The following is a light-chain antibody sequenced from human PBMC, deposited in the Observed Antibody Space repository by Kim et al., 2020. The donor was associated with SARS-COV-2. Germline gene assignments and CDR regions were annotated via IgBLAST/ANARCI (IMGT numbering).Light chain of an antibody. CDR1: HSISRK. CDR3: HQTYDPPYT. Sequence: DIQMTQSPSSLSASVGDRVTITCRASHSISRKLNWYQQKPGKAPNLLIYAVSKLQSGVPSRFTGSGSGTDFTLTISSLHPEDFASYYCHQTYDPPYTFGKGTKLDI. CDR2: AVS. V-gene: IGKV1-39*01. J-gene: IGKJ2*01.